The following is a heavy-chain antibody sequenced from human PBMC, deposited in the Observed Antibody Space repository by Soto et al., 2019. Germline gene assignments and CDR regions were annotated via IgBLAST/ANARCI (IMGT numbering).Heavy chain of an antibody. V-gene: IGHV3-49*03. CDR3: TRRGGGFWSGYTMDV. D-gene: IGHD3-3*01. J-gene: IGHJ6*02. CDR2: ITSKLYGGKT. CDR1: GFTFGDYS. Sequence: GGTLRLSCVASGFTFGDYSMSWFRQAPGRGLEWVGFITSKLYGGKTEYAASVKGRFTISRDDSKSIAYLQMNSLKTEDTAVYYCTRRGGGFWSGYTMDVWGQGTTVTVSS.